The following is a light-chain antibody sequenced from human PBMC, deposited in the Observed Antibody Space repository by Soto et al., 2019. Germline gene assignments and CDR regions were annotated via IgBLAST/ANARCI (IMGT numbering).Light chain of an antibody. Sequence: ETVMTQSPATLSVSPGETATLSCRASQSVSRNLAWYQQKPGQAPRLLIYDASTRATDIPARFSGFGSGTEFTLSHSSLQSEDFAVYYCQQYNDWPPVTFGGGTRVEIK. J-gene: IGKJ4*01. V-gene: IGKV3-15*01. CDR2: DAS. CDR3: QQYNDWPPVT. CDR1: QSVSRN.